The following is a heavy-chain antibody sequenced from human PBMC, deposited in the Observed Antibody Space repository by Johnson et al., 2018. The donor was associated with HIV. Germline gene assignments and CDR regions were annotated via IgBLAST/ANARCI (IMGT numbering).Heavy chain of an antibody. D-gene: IGHD2-15*01. CDR3: AKGGYCSGGSCYPDAFDI. CDR1: GFMFDDYG. V-gene: IGHV3-20*04. J-gene: IGHJ3*02. CDR2: INWNGGST. Sequence: VQLVESGGGVVRPGGSLRLSCTASGFMFDDYGMNWVRQAPGKGLEWVTGINWNGGSTGYADSMKGRFTISRDNAKNSLYLQMNSLRAEDTAVYYCAKGGYCSGGSCYPDAFDIWGQGTMVTVSS.